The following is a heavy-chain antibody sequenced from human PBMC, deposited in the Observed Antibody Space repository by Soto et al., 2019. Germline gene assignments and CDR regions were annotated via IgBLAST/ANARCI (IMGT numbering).Heavy chain of an antibody. CDR2: IKHDGSEK. CDR3: ARDGQLVINYFDY. CDR1: GFTFSSYW. J-gene: IGHJ4*02. D-gene: IGHD6-13*01. Sequence: ILSCAASGFTFSSYWMSWVRQAPGKGLEGVANIKHDGSEKYYVDSVKGRFTISRDNAKNSLYLQMNSLRAEDTAVYYCARDGQLVINYFDYWGQGTLVTVSS. V-gene: IGHV3-7*01.